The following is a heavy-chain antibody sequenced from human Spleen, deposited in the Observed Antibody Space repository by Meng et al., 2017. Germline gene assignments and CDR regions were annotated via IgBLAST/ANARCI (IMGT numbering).Heavy chain of an antibody. Sequence: GGSLRLSCAVSGLTFVGYGRHWVRQAPGKGLEWVSGISLNSGTIGYADSVKGRFTISRDNAKNSLYLQMNSLRAEDTALYYCAKDIFWRRLGELSTHPFDYWGQGALVTVSS. CDR1: GLTFVGYG. CDR2: ISLNSGTI. V-gene: IGHV3-9*01. D-gene: IGHD3-16*02. CDR3: AKDIFWRRLGELSTHPFDY. J-gene: IGHJ4*02.